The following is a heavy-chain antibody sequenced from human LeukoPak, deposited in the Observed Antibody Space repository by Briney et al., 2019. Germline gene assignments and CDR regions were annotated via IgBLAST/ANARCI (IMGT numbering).Heavy chain of an antibody. CDR1: GGTFSSYA. Sequence: SVKVSCKASGGTFSSYAISWVRQAPGQGLEWMGVIIPIFGTANYAQKFQGRVTITADESTSTAYMELSSLRSEDTAVYYCARDGTIFGVDPNWFDPWGQGTLVTVSS. V-gene: IGHV1-69*13. CDR3: ARDGTIFGVDPNWFDP. J-gene: IGHJ5*02. D-gene: IGHD3-3*01. CDR2: IIPIFGTA.